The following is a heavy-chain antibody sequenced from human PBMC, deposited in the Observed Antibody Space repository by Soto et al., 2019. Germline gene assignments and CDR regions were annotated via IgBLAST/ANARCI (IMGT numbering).Heavy chain of an antibody. CDR3: ARTHHRRNSGYDYGWFDP. D-gene: IGHD5-12*01. Sequence: ASVKVSCKASGGTFSSYAISWVRQAPGQGLEWMGGIIPIFGTANYAQKFQGRVTITADESTSTAYMELSSLRSEDTAVYYCARTHHRRNSGYDYGWFDPWGQGTLVTVSS. CDR1: GGTFSSYA. V-gene: IGHV1-69*13. J-gene: IGHJ5*02. CDR2: IIPIFGTA.